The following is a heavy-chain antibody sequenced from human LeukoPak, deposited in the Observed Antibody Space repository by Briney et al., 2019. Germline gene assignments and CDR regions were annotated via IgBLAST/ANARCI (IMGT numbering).Heavy chain of an antibody. CDR1: GFTFDDYA. Sequence: QPGRSLRLSCAASGFTFDDYAMHWVRQAPGEGLEWVSGISWNSGSIGYADSVKGRFTISRDNAKNSLYLQMNSLRAEHTALYYCAKDGPYDSSGYAPDWGQGTLVTVSS. CDR3: AKDGPYDSSGYAPD. D-gene: IGHD3-22*01. J-gene: IGHJ4*02. CDR2: ISWNSGSI. V-gene: IGHV3-9*01.